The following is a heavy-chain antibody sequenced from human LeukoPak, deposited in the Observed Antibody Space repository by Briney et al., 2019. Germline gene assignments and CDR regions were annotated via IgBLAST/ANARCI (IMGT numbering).Heavy chain of an antibody. J-gene: IGHJ5*02. CDR1: GYTFTSHY. CDR2: INPSGGST. V-gene: IGHV1-46*01. CDR3: ARAQYYDSSGDSNPNFFDP. D-gene: IGHD3-22*01. Sequence: ASVKVSCKASGYTFTSHYIDWVRQAPGQGLGWMGRINPSGGSTNYAQKFQDRVTITRDTSTSTVSMELSGLRSEDTALYYCARAQYYDSSGDSNPNFFDPWGPGTLVTVSS.